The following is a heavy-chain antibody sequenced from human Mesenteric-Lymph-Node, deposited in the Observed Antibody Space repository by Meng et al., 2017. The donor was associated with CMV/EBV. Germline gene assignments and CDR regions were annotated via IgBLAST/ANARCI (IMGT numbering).Heavy chain of an antibody. D-gene: IGHD6-6*01. Sequence: KVSCKGSGYSFTSYWIGWVRQMPEKGLEWMGIIYHGDSDTRYSPSFQGQVTISADKSISTAYLQWSSLKASDTAMYYCARHHVPYSSSSDDSFDIWGQGTKVTVSS. CDR2: IYHGDSDT. CDR1: GYSFTSYW. CDR3: ARHHVPYSSSSDDSFDI. J-gene: IGHJ3*02. V-gene: IGHV5-51*01.